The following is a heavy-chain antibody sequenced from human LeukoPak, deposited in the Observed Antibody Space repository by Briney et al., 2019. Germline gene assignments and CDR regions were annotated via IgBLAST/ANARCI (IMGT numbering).Heavy chain of an antibody. CDR1: GDSISYHY. J-gene: IGHJ3*02. V-gene: IGHV4-4*07. Sequence: PSETLSLTCTVSGDSISYHYWSWLRQPAGKGLERIGRIYSSASANYNPSLKSRVTISLDTSKNQFSLNLTSVTAADTAVYCARVLFTEEDAFDIWGQGTMVTVSS. CDR2: IYSSASA. CDR3: ARVLFTEEDAFDI.